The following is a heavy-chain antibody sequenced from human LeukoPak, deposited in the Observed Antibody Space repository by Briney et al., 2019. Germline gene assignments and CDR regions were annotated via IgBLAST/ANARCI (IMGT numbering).Heavy chain of an antibody. CDR1: GGSISSYY. Sequence: PSETLSLTCSVSGGSISSYYWSWIRQPPGKDLEWIGYIYYSGSTNYNPSLKSRVTISVDTSRNQFSLKLSSVTAADTAVYYCARVDLRAAYFDYWGQGTLVTVSS. CDR3: ARVDLRAAYFDY. D-gene: IGHD2-15*01. V-gene: IGHV4-59*01. J-gene: IGHJ4*02. CDR2: IYYSGST.